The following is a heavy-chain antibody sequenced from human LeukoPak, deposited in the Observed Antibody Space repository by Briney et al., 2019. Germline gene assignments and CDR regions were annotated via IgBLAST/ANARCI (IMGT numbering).Heavy chain of an antibody. D-gene: IGHD3-3*01. V-gene: IGHV3-11*01. CDR2: ISSSGSTI. CDR1: GFTFSDYY. J-gene: IGHJ4*02. Sequence: GGSLRLSCAASGFTFSDYYMSWIRQAPGKGLEWVSYISSSGSTIYYADSVKGRFTISRDNAKNSLYLQMNSLRAEDTAVYYCAREFYKGDFWSGNDWGQGTLVSVSS. CDR3: AREFYKGDFWSGND.